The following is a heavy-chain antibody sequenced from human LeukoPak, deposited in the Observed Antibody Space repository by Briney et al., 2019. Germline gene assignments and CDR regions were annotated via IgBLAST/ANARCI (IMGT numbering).Heavy chain of an antibody. Sequence: GRSLRLSCTASGFTFGDYAMSWFRQAPGKGLEWVGFIRSKAYGGTTEYAASLKGRFTISRDDSKSIAYLQMNSLKTEDTAVYYCTRDGLRHIVVARGLYYYGMDVWGQGTTVTVSS. J-gene: IGHJ6*02. CDR1: GFTFGDYA. CDR2: IRSKAYGGTT. CDR3: TRDGLRHIVVARGLYYYGMDV. V-gene: IGHV3-49*03. D-gene: IGHD6-19*01.